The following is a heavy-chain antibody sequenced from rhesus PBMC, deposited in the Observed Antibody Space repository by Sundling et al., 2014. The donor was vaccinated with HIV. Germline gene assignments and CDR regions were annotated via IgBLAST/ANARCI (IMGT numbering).Heavy chain of an antibody. Sequence: QVQLQESGPGLVKPSETLSLTCAVSGDSISGYYWTWIRQPPRKGLEWVGYISGNTGRSDYNPSLKSRVTISTETSTNQFSLKLSSVTAADTAVYFCARMNVWNYRLDSWGQGVLVTVSS. CDR2: ISGNTGRS. D-gene: IGHD1-26*01. J-gene: IGHJ4*01. CDR3: ARMNVWNYRLDS. CDR1: GDSISGYY. V-gene: IGHV4-165*01.